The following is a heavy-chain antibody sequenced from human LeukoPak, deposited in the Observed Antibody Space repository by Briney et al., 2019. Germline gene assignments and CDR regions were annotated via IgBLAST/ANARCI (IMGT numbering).Heavy chain of an antibody. V-gene: IGHV3-30*04. CDR2: ISYDGSNK. J-gene: IGHJ1*01. Sequence: HPGRSLRLSCAASGFTFSSYAMYWVRQAPGKGLEWVAVISYDGSNKYYADSVKGRFTISRDNSKNTLYLQMNSLRAEDTALYYCARAYKDRSLAGKKEFFQHWGQGTLVTVSS. D-gene: IGHD6-19*01. CDR3: ARAYKDRSLAGKKEFFQH. CDR1: GFTFSSYA.